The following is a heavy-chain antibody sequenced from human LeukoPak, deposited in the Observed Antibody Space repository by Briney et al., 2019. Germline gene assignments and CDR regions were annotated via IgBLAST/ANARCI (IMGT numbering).Heavy chain of an antibody. Sequence: TGGSLRLSCAASGFTFSSYGIHWVRQAPGKGLEWVAFIRYDGNYQYYADSVKGRFIISRDNSQNTLYLQMNSLRAEDTAVYYCAKDRSGGLGFDYWGQGTLVTVSS. CDR1: GFTFSSYG. D-gene: IGHD3-16*01. J-gene: IGHJ4*02. V-gene: IGHV3-30*02. CDR2: IRYDGNYQ. CDR3: AKDRSGGLGFDY.